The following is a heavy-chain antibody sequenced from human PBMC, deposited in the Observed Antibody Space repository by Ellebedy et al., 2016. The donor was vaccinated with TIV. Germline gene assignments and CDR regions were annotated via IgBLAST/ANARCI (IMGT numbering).Heavy chain of an antibody. CDR2: ISYDGSNK. CDR3: ARGARVDYYDSSGFSSAEYFQH. V-gene: IGHV3-30-3*01. D-gene: IGHD3-22*01. Sequence: GESLKISCATSGFTFSSYAMHWVRQAPGKGLEWVAVISYDGSNKYYADSVKGRFTISRDNSKNTLYLQMNSLRAEDTAVYYCARGARVDYYDSSGFSSAEYFQHWGQGTLVTVSS. CDR1: GFTFSSYA. J-gene: IGHJ1*01.